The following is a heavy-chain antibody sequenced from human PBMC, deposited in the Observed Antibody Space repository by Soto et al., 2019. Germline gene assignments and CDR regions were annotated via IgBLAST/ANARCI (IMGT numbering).Heavy chain of an antibody. D-gene: IGHD3-3*02. J-gene: IGHJ4*02. CDR3: AKDQGGIWYEIDY. CDR1: GFTFSNYA. Sequence: EVQLLESGGGLVQPGGSLRLSCAASGFTFSNYAVTWVRQAPGKGLEWVSTISGSGGSTYYADSVKGRFTISRDNSKNTLYLQMNSLRAEDTAVYYCAKDQGGIWYEIDYWGQGTLVTVSS. V-gene: IGHV3-23*01. CDR2: ISGSGGST.